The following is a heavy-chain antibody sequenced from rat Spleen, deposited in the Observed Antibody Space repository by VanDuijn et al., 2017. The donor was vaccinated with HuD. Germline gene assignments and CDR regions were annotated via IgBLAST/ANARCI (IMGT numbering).Heavy chain of an antibody. D-gene: IGHD1-4*01. CDR3: ATPTPGIPFAY. CDR1: GFTFSNYG. V-gene: IGHV5-25*01. Sequence: EVQLVESGGGLVQPGRSMKLSCAASGFTFSNYGMAWVRQAPKKGLEWVAYISYDGGSSHYRDPVKGRFTISRDNAKSTLFLQIDSRRSEDTATYYCATPTPGIPFAYWGQGTLVTVSS. CDR2: ISYDGGSS. J-gene: IGHJ3*01.